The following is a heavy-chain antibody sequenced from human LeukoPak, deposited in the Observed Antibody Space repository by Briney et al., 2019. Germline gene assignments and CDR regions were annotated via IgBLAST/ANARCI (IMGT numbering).Heavy chain of an antibody. CDR3: ARDRRGWIQLWDYFDY. D-gene: IGHD5-18*01. Sequence: PSETLSLTCSVSGYSISTGYYWGWIRQPPGKGLEWIGSMYHSGNTYHNPSLKSRVTISVDTSKNQFSLKVNSVTAADTAVYYCARDRRGWIQLWDYFDYWGQGILVTVSS. J-gene: IGHJ4*02. CDR2: MYHSGNT. CDR1: GYSISTGYY. V-gene: IGHV4-38-2*02.